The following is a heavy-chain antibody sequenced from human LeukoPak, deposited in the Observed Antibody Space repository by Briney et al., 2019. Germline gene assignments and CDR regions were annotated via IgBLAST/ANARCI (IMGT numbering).Heavy chain of an antibody. D-gene: IGHD2-21*02. CDR2: INPSGGST. Sequence: GASVKVSFKASGYTFTRYYMNWVRQAPGQGLEWMGIINPSGGSTNYAQKFQGRVTMTRDTSTSTIYMEVSSLRSEDTAVYYCARVGTPYCGGDCSFDYWGQGTLVTVSS. CDR1: GYTFTRYY. CDR3: ARVGTPYCGGDCSFDY. V-gene: IGHV1-46*01. J-gene: IGHJ4*02.